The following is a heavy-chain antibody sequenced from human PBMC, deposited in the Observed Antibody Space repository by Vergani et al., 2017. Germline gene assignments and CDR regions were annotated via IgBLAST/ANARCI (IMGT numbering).Heavy chain of an antibody. D-gene: IGHD2-15*01. CDR1: GYTFTSYY. Sequence: QVQLVQSGAEVKKPGASVKVSCKASGYTFTSYYMHWVRQAPGQGLEWMGIINPSRGSTSYAQKFQGRVTMTRDTSTSTVYMELSSLRSEDTAVYYCARDWDGEVVVVAATPSNWFDPWGQGTLVTVSS. V-gene: IGHV1-46*01. CDR2: INPSRGST. CDR3: ARDWDGEVVVVAATPSNWFDP. J-gene: IGHJ5*02.